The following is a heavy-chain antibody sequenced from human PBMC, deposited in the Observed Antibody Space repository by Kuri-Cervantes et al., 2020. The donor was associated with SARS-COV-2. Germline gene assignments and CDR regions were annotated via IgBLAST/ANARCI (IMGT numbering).Heavy chain of an antibody. D-gene: IGHD3-22*01. J-gene: IGHJ4*02. CDR2: INPNSGGT. V-gene: IGHV1-2*04. CDR3: ATLYYDSSGFL. CDR1: GYTFTGHY. Sequence: ASVKVSCKASGYTFTGHYMHWVRQAPGQGLEWMGWINPNSGGTNYAQKFQGWVTMTRDTSISTAYMELSRLRSDDTAIYYCATLYYDSSGFLWGQGTLVTVSS.